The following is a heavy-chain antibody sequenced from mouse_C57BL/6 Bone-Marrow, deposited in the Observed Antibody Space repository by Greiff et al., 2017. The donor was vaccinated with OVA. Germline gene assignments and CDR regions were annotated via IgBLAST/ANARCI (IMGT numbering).Heavy chain of an antibody. Sequence: QVQLQQPGAELVKPGASVKLSCKASGYTFTSYWMHWVKQRPGQGLEWIGMIHPNSGSTNYNEKFKSKATLTVDKSSSTAYMQLSSLTSEDSAVYYCAGGYEYDEAWFAYWGQGTLVTVSA. D-gene: IGHD2-4*01. CDR2: IHPNSGST. J-gene: IGHJ3*01. CDR1: GYTFTSYW. CDR3: AGGYEYDEAWFAY. V-gene: IGHV1-64*01.